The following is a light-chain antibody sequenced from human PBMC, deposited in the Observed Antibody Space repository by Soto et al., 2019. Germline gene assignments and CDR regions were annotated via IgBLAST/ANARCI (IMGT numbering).Light chain of an antibody. J-gene: IGLJ1*01. V-gene: IGLV2-8*01. CDR1: KNDIGVYDF. CDR2: EVV. CDR3: KSYAGSNTYV. Sequence: SALTQHPSASGSPGQSVTISCTGTKNDIGVYDFVSWYQHHPGKAPRLIIYEVVQRPSGVPDRFSGSKSGNTASLTVSGLQAADEADYFCKSYAGSNTYVFGSGTKVTVL.